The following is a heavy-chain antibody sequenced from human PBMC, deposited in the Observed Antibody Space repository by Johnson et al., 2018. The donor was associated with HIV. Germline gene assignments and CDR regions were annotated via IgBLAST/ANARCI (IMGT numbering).Heavy chain of an antibody. J-gene: IGHJ3*02. CDR1: GFTFSSYG. V-gene: IGHV3-30*02. CDR2: IRYDGSNK. D-gene: IGHD4-23*01. CDR3: AKDHQDYGGNSDAFDI. Sequence: QAQLVESGGGVVQPGGSLRLSCAASGFTFSSYGMHWVRQAPGKGLEWVAFIRYDGSNKYYADSVKGRFTISRDNSKNTLYLQMNSLRAEDTAVYYCAKDHQDYGGNSDAFDIWGQGTMVTVSS.